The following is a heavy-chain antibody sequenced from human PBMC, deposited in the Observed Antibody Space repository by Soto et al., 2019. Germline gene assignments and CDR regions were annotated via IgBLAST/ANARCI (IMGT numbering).Heavy chain of an antibody. V-gene: IGHV4-31*03. CDR2: IYYSGST. J-gene: IGHJ5*02. D-gene: IGHD2-15*01. CDR1: GGSISSGGYH. Sequence: SETLSLTCTVSGGSISSGGYHWSWIRQHPGKGLEWIGSIYYSGSTYNNPSLKSRVTISVDTSKNQFSLKLSPVTAADTAVYYCARGRLGYCSGGSCYRWFDPWGQGTLVTVSS. CDR3: ARGRLGYCSGGSCYRWFDP.